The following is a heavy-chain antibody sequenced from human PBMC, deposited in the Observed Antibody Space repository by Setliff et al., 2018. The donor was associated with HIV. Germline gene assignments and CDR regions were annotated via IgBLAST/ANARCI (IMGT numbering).Heavy chain of an antibody. Sequence: SETLSLTCTVSGDPINSHYWSWIRQPPGEGLEWIGHISYSEYTNYNPSLKSRVTISLDTSKKHFSLDLYSVTAADTAVYYCARSKTFYDFWGGYYTHGAFKIWGLGTMVTVSS. V-gene: IGHV4-59*11. J-gene: IGHJ3*02. CDR2: ISYSEYT. D-gene: IGHD3-3*01. CDR3: ARSKTFYDFWGGYYTHGAFKI. CDR1: GDPINSHY.